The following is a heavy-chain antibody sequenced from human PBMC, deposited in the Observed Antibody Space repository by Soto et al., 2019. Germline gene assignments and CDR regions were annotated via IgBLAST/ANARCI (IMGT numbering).Heavy chain of an antibody. D-gene: IGHD5-12*01. CDR3: ARDRDGYNSVDY. CDR1: GDSIISGGYY. CDR2: IYYSGTT. Sequence: QVQLQESGPGLVKPSQTLSLTCTVSGDSIISGGYYWTWIRQHPGKGLEWIGYIYYSGTTYYNPTLASRLTISVDTSTTQCSLKLNSVTAADTAVYYCARDRDGYNSVDYWGQGTLVTVSS. V-gene: IGHV4-31*03. J-gene: IGHJ4*02.